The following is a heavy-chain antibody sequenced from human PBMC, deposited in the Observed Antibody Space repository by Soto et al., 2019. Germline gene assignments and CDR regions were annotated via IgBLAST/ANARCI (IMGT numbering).Heavy chain of an antibody. J-gene: IGHJ6*04. V-gene: IGHV3-23*01. CDR2: IGDSGAST. CDR3: AKGVERDV. D-gene: IGHD1-26*01. Sequence: EVLLLESGGGLVQPGGSLRLSCEASGFSFSSFAMNWVRQAPGKGLEWVSAIGDSGASTYYADSVKGRFTISRDNARNTLYLQLDSMRAEDTAVYYCAKGVERDVWGNGKTVSAPS. CDR1: GFSFSSFA.